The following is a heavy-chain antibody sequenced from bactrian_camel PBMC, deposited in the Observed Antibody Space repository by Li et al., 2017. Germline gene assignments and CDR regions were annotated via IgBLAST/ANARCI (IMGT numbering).Heavy chain of an antibody. CDR2: IATGSGNT. D-gene: IGHD3*01. V-gene: IGHV3S40*01. Sequence: VQLVESGGGSVQPGGSLRLSCAVSGDTSSGYGYRMGWFRQAPGKEREGVARIATGSGNTYYADSVKGRFTISQDNAKNTVYLQMNSLKPEDTAMYYCAADKYNLGWARSYTYWGQGTQVTVS. J-gene: IGHJ4*01. CDR1: GDTSSGYG. CDR3: AADKYNLGWARSYTY.